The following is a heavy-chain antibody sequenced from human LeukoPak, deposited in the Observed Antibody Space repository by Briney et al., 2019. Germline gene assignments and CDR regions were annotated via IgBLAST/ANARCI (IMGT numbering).Heavy chain of an antibody. V-gene: IGHV5-51*01. CDR3: ARIFGPHGTYYFDY. CDR2: IYPTDSDT. D-gene: IGHD1-1*01. J-gene: IGHJ4*02. Sequence: GESLKISCKGSGYTFSNYWIGWVRQLPGKGLEWMGIIYPTDSDTRYSPSFQGQVTISADKSISTAYLQWSSLKASDTAMYYCARIFGPHGTYYFDYWGQGTLVTVSS. CDR1: GYTFSNYW.